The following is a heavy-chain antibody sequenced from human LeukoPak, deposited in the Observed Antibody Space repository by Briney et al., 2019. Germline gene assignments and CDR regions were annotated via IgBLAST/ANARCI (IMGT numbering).Heavy chain of an antibody. CDR3: ARDGGLDY. CDR1: GFTFSNYD. CDR2: ISSSSSYI. Sequence: GGSLRLSCAASGFTFSNYDMHWVRQAPGKGLEWVSSISSSSSYIYYADSVKGRFTISRDNAKNSLYLQMNSLRAEDTAVYYCARDGGLDYWGQGTLVTVSS. J-gene: IGHJ4*02. D-gene: IGHD4-23*01. V-gene: IGHV3-21*01.